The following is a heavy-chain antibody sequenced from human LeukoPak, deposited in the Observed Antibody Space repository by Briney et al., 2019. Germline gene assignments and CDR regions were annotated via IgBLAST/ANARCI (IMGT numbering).Heavy chain of an antibody. CDR2: VSYGGTT. D-gene: IGHD3-16*02. CDR3: ARHNDVWGGSRFLQSFFDY. V-gene: IGHV4-39*01. J-gene: IGHJ4*02. Sequence: KPPETLSLTCSVSGGPISSSTYFWGWLRQPPGKGLEWLGSVSYGGTTYHSPSLESRVTLSVDTSKSHISLRLTSVTAAGTAAYFCARHNDVWGGSRFLQSFFDYWGQGILVTVPS. CDR1: GGPISSSTYF.